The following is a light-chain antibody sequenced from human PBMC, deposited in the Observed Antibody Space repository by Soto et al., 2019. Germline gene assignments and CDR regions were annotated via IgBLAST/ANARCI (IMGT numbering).Light chain of an antibody. CDR1: QGVSSSY. CDR3: QQHDNSPLT. CDR2: GAS. J-gene: IGKJ4*01. V-gene: IGKV3-20*01. Sequence: DIVLTQSPGALSLSPGERAALSCRASQGVSSSYLAWYQQKPGQAPRLLIYGASNRATGIPDRFSGSGSGTDFTLTISRLEPEDFAVYYCQQHDNSPLTFGGGTKVDSK.